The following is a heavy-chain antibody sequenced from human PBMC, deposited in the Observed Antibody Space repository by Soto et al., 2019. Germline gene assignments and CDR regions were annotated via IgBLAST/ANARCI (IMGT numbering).Heavy chain of an antibody. J-gene: IGHJ3*01. Sequence: GGSLRLSCAASGFTFSNYWMHWVRQVPGKGLVWVSRVNGDGSSTFYANSVKGRFTISRDNAENTVFLQMNSLRAEDTAVYYCARDNWNTVWGQGTMVTVSS. CDR3: ARDNWNTV. CDR2: VNGDGSST. V-gene: IGHV3-74*01. CDR1: GFTFSNYW. D-gene: IGHD1-20*01.